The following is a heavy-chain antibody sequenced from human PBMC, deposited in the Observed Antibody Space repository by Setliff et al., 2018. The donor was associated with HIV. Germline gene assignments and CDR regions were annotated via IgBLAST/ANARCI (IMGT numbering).Heavy chain of an antibody. D-gene: IGHD4-4*01. CDR1: GFSFGSYW. J-gene: IGHJ4*02. CDR3: ARFRLYHYSNRVDY. V-gene: IGHV3-7*01. Sequence: GGSLRLSCAASGFSFGSYWMSWVRQAPGKGLEWVANVKQDGSDKYYVDSVKGRFTISRDNAKNSLYLQMNSLRAEDTAVYYCARFRLYHYSNRVDYWGQGTLVTVSS. CDR2: VKQDGSDK.